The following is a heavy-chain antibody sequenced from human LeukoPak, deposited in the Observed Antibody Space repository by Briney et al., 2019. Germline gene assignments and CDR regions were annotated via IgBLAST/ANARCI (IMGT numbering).Heavy chain of an antibody. CDR3: AKDYSGGAI. J-gene: IGHJ3*02. CDR2: ISGSGGST. V-gene: IGHV3-23*01. D-gene: IGHD3-10*01. CDR1: GFTFDDYA. Sequence: GRSLRLSCAASGFTFDDYAMHWVRQAPGKGLEWVSAISGSGGSTYYADSVKGRFTISRDNSKNTLYLQMNSLRAEDTAVYYCAKDYSGGAIWGQGTMVTVSS.